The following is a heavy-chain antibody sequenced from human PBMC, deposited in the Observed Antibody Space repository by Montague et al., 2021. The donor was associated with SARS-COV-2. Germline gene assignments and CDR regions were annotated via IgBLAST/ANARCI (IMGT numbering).Heavy chain of an antibody. D-gene: IGHD6-19*01. Sequence: CAISGDSVVELRRRSDEHTSELQSRVHLVCRPYHGNKWYSDYAPSVRGRLTVNPDASKNEFSLELNYVTPEDTAVYYCVRYSGWFYFDFWGQGTLVTVSS. CDR2: PYHGNKWYS. CDR1: GDSVVELRRR. CDR3: VRYSGWFYFDF. J-gene: IGHJ4*02. V-gene: IGHV6-1*01.